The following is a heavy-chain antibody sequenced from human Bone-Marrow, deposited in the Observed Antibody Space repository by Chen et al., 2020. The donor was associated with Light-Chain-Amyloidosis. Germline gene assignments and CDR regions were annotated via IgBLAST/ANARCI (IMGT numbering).Heavy chain of an antibody. V-gene: IGHV3-30-3*01. CDR3: ARVGDGSNRSEALEI. CDR2: ISYHGNNK. Sequence: QVQLVESGGGVVQPGTSLRLSCAASGFTFSRHSMHWVRQAPGKGLEWVAAISYHGNNKYYADSVKGRFTISRDNSNNSLYLQMNTLRPEDTAVYYCARVGDGSNRSEALEIWGQGTMVTVSS. J-gene: IGHJ3*02. CDR1: GFTFSRHS. D-gene: IGHD3-10*01.